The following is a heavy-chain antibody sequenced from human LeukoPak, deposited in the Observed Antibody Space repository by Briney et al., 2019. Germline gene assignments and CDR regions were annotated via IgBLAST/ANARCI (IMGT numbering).Heavy chain of an antibody. D-gene: IGHD4-17*01. J-gene: IGHJ4*02. CDR2: IYHSGST. Sequence: SETLSLTCAVSGYSISSGYYWGWIRQPPGKGLEWIGSIYHSGSTYYDPSLKSRVTISVDTSKNQFSLKLSSVTAADTAVYYCARVTTVTTFPLDYWGQGTLVTVSS. CDR3: ARVTTVTTFPLDY. V-gene: IGHV4-38-2*01. CDR1: GYSISSGYY.